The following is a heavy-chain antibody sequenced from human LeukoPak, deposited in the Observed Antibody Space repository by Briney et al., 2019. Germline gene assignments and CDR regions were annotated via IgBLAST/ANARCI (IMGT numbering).Heavy chain of an antibody. CDR2: IYSGGST. D-gene: IGHD3-10*01. Sequence: HPGGSLRLSCAASGFTVSSNYMSWVRQAPGKGLEWVSVIYSGGSTYYADSVKGRFTISRDNSKNTLYLQMNSLRAEDTAVYYCAREEYYYGSGSYASDIWGQGTMVTVSS. CDR3: AREEYYYGSGSYASDI. J-gene: IGHJ3*02. CDR1: GFTVSSNY. V-gene: IGHV3-66*01.